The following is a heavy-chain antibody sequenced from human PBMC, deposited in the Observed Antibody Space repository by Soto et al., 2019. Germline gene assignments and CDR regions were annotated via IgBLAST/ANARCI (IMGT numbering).Heavy chain of an antibody. CDR1: GFSLSSYG. V-gene: IGHV3-33*01. D-gene: IGHD2-2*01. CDR3: ARGIVVVPATMDHFDY. J-gene: IGHJ4*02. Sequence: GGSLRLSCAASGFSLSSYGMHWVRQAPGKGLEWVAVIWYDGNNKYYADSVKGRFTISRDNSKNRLYLQMNSLRAEDTALYYCARGIVVVPATMDHFDYWGQGTLVTVSS. CDR2: IWYDGNNK.